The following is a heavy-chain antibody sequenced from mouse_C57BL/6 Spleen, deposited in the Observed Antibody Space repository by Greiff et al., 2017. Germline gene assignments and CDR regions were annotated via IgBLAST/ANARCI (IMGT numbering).Heavy chain of an antibody. J-gene: IGHJ1*01. V-gene: IGHV3-6*01. CDR2: ISYDGSN. D-gene: IGHD2-3*01. CDR3: ARDQDYDGYCWYFDV. CDR1: GYSITSGYY. Sequence: EVKLQESGPGLVKPSQSLSLTCSVTGYSITSGYYWNWIRQFPGTKLEWLGYISYDGSNNYNPSLKNRISITRDPSKNQFFLKLNSVTTEDTATYFCARDQDYDGYCWYFDVWGPGTTVTVSS.